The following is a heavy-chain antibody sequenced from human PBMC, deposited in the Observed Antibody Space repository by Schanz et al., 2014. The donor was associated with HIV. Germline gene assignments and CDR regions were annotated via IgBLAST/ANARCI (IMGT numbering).Heavy chain of an antibody. CDR2: ITWNGAII. J-gene: IGHJ6*02. CDR3: ARVWADYGMDV. Sequence: EVQLVESGGGLVKPGGSLRLSCAASGFGFSSYSINWVRQAPGKGLEWVSEITWNGAIIRYADSVKGRFTISRDNAKNSLYLQMNRLRAEDTALYYCARVWADYGMDVWGQGTTVTVSS. V-gene: IGHV3-20*04. CDR1: GFGFSSYS. D-gene: IGHD3-16*01.